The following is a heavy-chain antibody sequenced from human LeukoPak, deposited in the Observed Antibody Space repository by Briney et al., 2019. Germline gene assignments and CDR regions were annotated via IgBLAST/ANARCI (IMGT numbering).Heavy chain of an antibody. CDR2: ISGSGGST. CDR3: AKAGQWLQGYFDY. J-gene: IGHJ4*02. V-gene: IGHV3-23*01. D-gene: IGHD3-22*01. CDR1: GFTFSSYA. Sequence: GGSLRLPCAASGFTFSSYAMSWVRQAPGKGLEWVSAISGSGGSTYYADSVKGRFTISRDNSKNTLYLQMNSLRAEDTAVYYCAKAGQWLQGYFDYWGQGTLVTVSS.